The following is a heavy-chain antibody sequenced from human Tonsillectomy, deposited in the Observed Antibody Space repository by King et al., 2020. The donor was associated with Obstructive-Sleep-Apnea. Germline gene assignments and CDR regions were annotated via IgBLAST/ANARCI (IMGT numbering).Heavy chain of an antibody. Sequence: VQLVESGGGLVQPGRSLRLSCAASGFTFDDYAMHWVRQAPGKGLEWVSGISWNSGSIGYADSVKGRFTISRDNAKNSLYLQMNSLRAEDTALYYCAKAGEPVIAAAGVDWGQGTLVTVSS. D-gene: IGHD6-13*01. J-gene: IGHJ4*02. CDR1: GFTFDDYA. CDR2: ISWNSGSI. V-gene: IGHV3-9*01. CDR3: AKAGEPVIAAAGVD.